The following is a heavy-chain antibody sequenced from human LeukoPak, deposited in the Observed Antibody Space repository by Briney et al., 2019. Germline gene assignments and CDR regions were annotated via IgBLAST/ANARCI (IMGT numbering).Heavy chain of an antibody. CDR1: GFTFSTYA. CDR3: AKAPLGSCSGSSCYFDY. CDR2: VSDSGRST. D-gene: IGHD2-15*01. J-gene: IGHJ4*02. Sequence: GGSLRLSCAASGFTFSTYAMSWVRQAPGKGLEWVSAVSDSGRSTYYADSVKGRFTISRDNSQNTLYLQVNSLRAEDTAVYYCAKAPLGSCSGSSCYFDYWGQGTLVTVSS. V-gene: IGHV3-23*01.